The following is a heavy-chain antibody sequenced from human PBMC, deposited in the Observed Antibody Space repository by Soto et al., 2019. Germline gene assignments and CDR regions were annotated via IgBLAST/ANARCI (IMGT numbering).Heavy chain of an antibody. CDR3: DLAGLVLNYYYGMDV. J-gene: IGHJ6*02. CDR1: GYSFTSYW. V-gene: IGHV5-51*01. D-gene: IGHD6-19*01. CDR2: IYPGDSDT. Sequence: GSLKISCKGSGYSFTSYWIGWVRQMPGKGLEWMGIIYPGDSDTRYSPSFQGQVTISADKSISTAYLQWSSLKASDTAMYYCDLAGLVLNYYYGMDVWGQGTTVTVSS.